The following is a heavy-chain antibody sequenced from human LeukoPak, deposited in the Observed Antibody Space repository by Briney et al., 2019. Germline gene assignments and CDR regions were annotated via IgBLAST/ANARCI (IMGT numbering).Heavy chain of an antibody. CDR3: AKEIFSGLLYIDY. J-gene: IGHJ4*02. CDR2: ITDAAGST. Sequence: GGSLRLSCAASGFTFSSSSISWVRQAPGKGLEWVSAITDAAGSTHYADSVKGRFTISSDNSKNTVYLQMNSLRPEDMAVYYCAKEIFSGLLYIDYWGQGTLVTVSS. D-gene: IGHD5-12*01. CDR1: GFTFSSSS. V-gene: IGHV3-23*01.